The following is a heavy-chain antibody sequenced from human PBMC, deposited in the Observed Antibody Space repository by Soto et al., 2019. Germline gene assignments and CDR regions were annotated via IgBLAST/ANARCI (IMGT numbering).Heavy chain of an antibody. D-gene: IGHD5-12*01. J-gene: IGHJ4*02. V-gene: IGHV3-21*01. Sequence: GGSLRLSCAASGFTFSSYAMHWVRQAPGKGLEWVSSISTSSNYIYYADSVKGRFTISRDNAKNSLYLQMNSLRAEDTAVYYYARDGGYSGYDCWGQGSLVTVSS. CDR1: GFTFSSYA. CDR3: ARDGGYSGYDC. CDR2: ISTSSNYI.